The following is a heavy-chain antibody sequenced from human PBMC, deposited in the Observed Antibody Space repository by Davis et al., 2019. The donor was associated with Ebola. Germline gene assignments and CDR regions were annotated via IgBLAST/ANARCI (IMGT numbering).Heavy chain of an antibody. CDR2: IYYSGST. D-gene: IGHD4-17*01. CDR3: ARGTSLYGDYGMDY. CDR1: GGSISSYY. V-gene: IGHV4-59*01. Sequence: SETLSLTCTVSGGSISSYYWSWIRQPPGKGLEWIGYIYYSGSTNYNPSLKSRVTISVDTSKNQFSLKLSSVTAADTAVYYCARGTSLYGDYGMDYWGQGTLVTVSS. J-gene: IGHJ4*02.